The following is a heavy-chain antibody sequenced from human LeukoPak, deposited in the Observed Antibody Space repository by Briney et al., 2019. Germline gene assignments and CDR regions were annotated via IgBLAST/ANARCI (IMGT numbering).Heavy chain of an antibody. V-gene: IGHV4-34*01. CDR1: GGSFRGYY. Sequence: PSETLSLTCAVYGGSFRGYYWSWIRQPPGKGWSGLGKSIIVESPTTTRPSRVGSPSQWTRPKLNSVTAADTALYYCARAATDSGYDWTTFDYWGQGTLVTVSS. D-gene: IGHD5-12*01. J-gene: IGHJ4*02. CDR2: SIIVESP. CDR3: ARAATDSGYDWTTFDY.